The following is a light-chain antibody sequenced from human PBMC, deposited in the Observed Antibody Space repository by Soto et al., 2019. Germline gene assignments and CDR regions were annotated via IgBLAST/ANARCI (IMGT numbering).Light chain of an antibody. CDR1: QSIRSW. J-gene: IGKJ1*01. CDR2: KAS. Sequence: DIQMTQSPSTLSASVGDRVTITCRASQSIRSWLAWYQQKPGKAPKLLICKASSLDSGVPSRFNGSGSGTEFTLTISRLQPDDFATYFCQQYNSYWTFGQGTKVEIK. V-gene: IGKV1-5*03. CDR3: QQYNSYWT.